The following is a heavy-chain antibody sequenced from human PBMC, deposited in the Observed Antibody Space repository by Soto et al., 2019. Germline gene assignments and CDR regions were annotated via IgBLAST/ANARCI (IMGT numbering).Heavy chain of an antibody. D-gene: IGHD1-26*01. CDR2: IYYSGRT. CDR1: GDSISSGGYY. V-gene: IGHV4-31*03. CDR3: ARVDTNKGASCVSY. Sequence: QVQLKESGPGLVKPSQTLSLTCTVSGDSISSGGYYWSWLRQHPGKGLEWIGYIYYSGRTYYNPSLNSRGTISRDTSKNQFSLKLSSVTAADTAVYYCARVDTNKGASCVSYWGQGTLVTVSS. J-gene: IGHJ4*02.